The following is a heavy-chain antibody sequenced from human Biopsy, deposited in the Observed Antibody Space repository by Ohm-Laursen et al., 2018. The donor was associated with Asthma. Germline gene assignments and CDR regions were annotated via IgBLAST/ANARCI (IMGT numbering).Heavy chain of an antibody. CDR3: ARTFHFWSPYHAEHYQL. J-gene: IGHJ1*01. Sequence: SLRLSCTASGFTFGDYWMSWVRQVPGKGLEWVANIKHDGTEKNHVDSLKGRFNISRDNAKNSLYLQMNSLRAEDTAVYYCARTFHFWSPYHAEHYQLWGQGTLVTVPS. CDR1: GFTFGDYW. V-gene: IGHV3-7*01. D-gene: IGHD3-3*02. CDR2: IKHDGTEK.